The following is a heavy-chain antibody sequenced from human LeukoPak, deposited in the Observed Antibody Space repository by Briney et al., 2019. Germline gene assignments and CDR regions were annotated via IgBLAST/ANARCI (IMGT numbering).Heavy chain of an antibody. V-gene: IGHV3-30*04. CDR3: ASGEGAY. Sequence: GGSLRLSCAASGFTFSSYAMHWVRQAPGKGLEWVAVISYDGSDKYYADSVKGRFTISRDNSKNTLYLQMNSLRAEDTAVYYCASGEGAYWGQGTLVTVSS. D-gene: IGHD3-16*01. CDR1: GFTFSSYA. CDR2: ISYDGSDK. J-gene: IGHJ4*02.